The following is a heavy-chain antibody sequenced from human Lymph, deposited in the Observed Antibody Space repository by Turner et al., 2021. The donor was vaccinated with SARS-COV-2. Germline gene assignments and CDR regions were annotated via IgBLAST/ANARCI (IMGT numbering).Heavy chain of an antibody. V-gene: IGHV3-7*01. CDR2: VKRKGSEE. D-gene: IGHD1-26*01. J-gene: IGHJ4*02. Sequence: VQRLESGGGWVQPGGSLRPSCQASGFTFSYYWMSWVRQAPGKGVGWGGNVKRKGSEEYLEDPLKCPLNNSKDNANNSMFRQRDGLRAEDTAVYYCARRGSSSWYFDYWGQGTLVTVSS. CDR1: GFTFSYYW. CDR3: ARRGSSSWYFDY.